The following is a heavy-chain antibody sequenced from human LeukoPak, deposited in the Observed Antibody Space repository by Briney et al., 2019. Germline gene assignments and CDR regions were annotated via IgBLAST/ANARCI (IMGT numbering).Heavy chain of an antibody. CDR2: IYYSGST. V-gene: IGHV4-59*01. CDR1: GGSLSSYY. CDR3: ASLAYYYDSSGYSPFDY. D-gene: IGHD3-22*01. J-gene: IGHJ4*02. Sequence: SETLSLTCTVSGGSLSSYYWSWIRQPPGKGLEWIGYIYYSGSTNYNPSLKSRVTISVDTSKNQFSLRLSSVTAADTAVYYCASLAYYYDSSGYSPFDYWGQGTLVTVSS.